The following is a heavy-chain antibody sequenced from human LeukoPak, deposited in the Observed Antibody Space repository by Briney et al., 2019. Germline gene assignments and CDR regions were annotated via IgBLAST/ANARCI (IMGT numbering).Heavy chain of an antibody. Sequence: SETLSLTCAVYGGSFSGYYWSWIRQPPGKGLEWIGEINHSGSTNYNPSLKSRVTISVDTSKNQFSLKLSSVTAADTAVYYCARSAPYYDFWSGYYANDAFDILGQGTMVSVSS. CDR3: ARSAPYYDFWSGYYANDAFDI. D-gene: IGHD3-3*01. V-gene: IGHV4-34*01. CDR2: INHSGST. J-gene: IGHJ3*02. CDR1: GGSFSGYY.